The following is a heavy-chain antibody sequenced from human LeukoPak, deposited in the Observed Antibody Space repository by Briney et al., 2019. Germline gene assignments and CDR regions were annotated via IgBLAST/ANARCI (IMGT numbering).Heavy chain of an antibody. D-gene: IGHD2-2*01. V-gene: IGHV4-59*01. CDR1: GGSISSYY. J-gene: IGHJ5*02. CDR2: IYYSGST. Sequence: PSETLSLTCTVSGGSISSYYWSWIRQPPGKGLEWIGYIYYSGSTNYNPSLKSRVTISVDTSKNQFSLKLSSVTAADTAVYYCASSTSPGNWFDPWGQGTLVTVSS. CDR3: ASSTSPGNWFDP.